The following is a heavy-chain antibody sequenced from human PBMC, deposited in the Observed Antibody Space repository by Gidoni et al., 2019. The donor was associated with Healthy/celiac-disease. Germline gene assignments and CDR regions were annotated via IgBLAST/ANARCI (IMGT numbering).Heavy chain of an antibody. D-gene: IGHD1-26*01. CDR3: ASARPGGRGSKYSGSYFRTEYFQH. J-gene: IGHJ1*01. Sequence: QVQLVQSGAEVKKPGSSVKVSCKASGGTFSSYAISWVRQAPGQGLEWMGGIIPIFGTANYAQKFQGRVTITADESTSTAYMELSSLRSEDTAVYYCASARPGGRGSKYSGSYFRTEYFQHWGQGTLVTVSS. CDR1: GGTFSSYA. CDR2: IIPIFGTA. V-gene: IGHV1-69*01.